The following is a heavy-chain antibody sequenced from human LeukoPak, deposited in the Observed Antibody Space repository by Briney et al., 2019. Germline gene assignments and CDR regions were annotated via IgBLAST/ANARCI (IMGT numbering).Heavy chain of an antibody. V-gene: IGHV4-59*01. CDR2: VHYSGST. D-gene: IGHD3-3*01. Sequence: SETLSLTCTVSGGSISSDYWSWIRQPPGKGLEWIGYVHYSGSTNYNPSLKSRVTISVDTSKNQFSLKMGYVTAADTAVYYCAGRQGEWFLFDYWGQGTLVTVSS. CDR3: AGRQGEWFLFDY. CDR1: GGSISSDY. J-gene: IGHJ4*02.